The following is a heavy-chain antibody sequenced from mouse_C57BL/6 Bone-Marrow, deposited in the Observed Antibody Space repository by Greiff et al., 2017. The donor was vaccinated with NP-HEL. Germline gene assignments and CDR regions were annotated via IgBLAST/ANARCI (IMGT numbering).Heavy chain of an antibody. CDR2: IYPSDSET. CDR1: GYTFTSYW. J-gene: IGHJ4*01. Sequence: QVQLQQPGAELVRPGSSVKLSCKASGYTFTSYWMDWVKQRPGQGLEWIGNIYPSDSETHYNQKFKDKASLTVDKSSSTAYMQLSSLTSEDSAVYYCAICYYAMDYWGQGTSVTVSS. V-gene: IGHV1-61*01. CDR3: AICYYAMDY.